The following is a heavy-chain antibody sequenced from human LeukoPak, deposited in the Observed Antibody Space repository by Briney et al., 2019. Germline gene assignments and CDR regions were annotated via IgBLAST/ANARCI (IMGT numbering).Heavy chain of an antibody. Sequence: PSETLSLTCTVFGDSISSYYWSWIRQPPGKGLEWIGYIYYSGSTNYNPSLKSRVTISIDTSKNQFSLKLSSVTAADTAVYYCARVGDYSLDYWGQGTLVTVSS. CDR2: IYYSGST. V-gene: IGHV4-59*01. CDR1: GDSISSYY. D-gene: IGHD4-11*01. CDR3: ARVGDYSLDY. J-gene: IGHJ4*02.